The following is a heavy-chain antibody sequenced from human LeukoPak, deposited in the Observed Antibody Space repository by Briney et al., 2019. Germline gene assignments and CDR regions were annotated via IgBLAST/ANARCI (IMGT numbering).Heavy chain of an antibody. V-gene: IGHV3-23*01. Sequence: PGGSLRLSCVASGITFSNYTMAWVRQAPGKGLEWVSTISGSGSRTYYADSVKGRFTVSRDNSKNTLYLQMNSLRAENTAVYYCAKGLWDYYGSGIMYYTMDVWGQGTTVTVSS. CDR2: ISGSGSRT. CDR3: AKGLWDYYGSGIMYYTMDV. J-gene: IGHJ6*02. D-gene: IGHD3-10*01. CDR1: GITFSNYT.